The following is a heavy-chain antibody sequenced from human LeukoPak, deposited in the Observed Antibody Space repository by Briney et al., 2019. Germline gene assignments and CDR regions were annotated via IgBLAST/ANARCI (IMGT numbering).Heavy chain of an antibody. J-gene: IGHJ4*02. V-gene: IGHV3-7*01. CDR3: AKARYDGEVMIAATDY. CDR2: IQQDGSEK. D-gene: IGHD2-15*01. Sequence: PGGSLRLSCAASGFTFSTYWMSWVRQAPGKGLEWVANIQQDGSEKYYADSVKGRFTISRDNSKNTLYLQMNNLRADDTAVYYCAKARYDGEVMIAATDYWGQGTLVTVSS. CDR1: GFTFSTYW.